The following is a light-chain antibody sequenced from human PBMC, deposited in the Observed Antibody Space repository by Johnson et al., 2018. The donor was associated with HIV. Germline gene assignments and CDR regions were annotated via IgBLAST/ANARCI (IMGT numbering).Light chain of an antibody. Sequence: HSVLTQPPSVSAAPGQKVTISCSGSSSNIGNNYVSWYKQLPGTVPKLLIYDNNKRPSGIPDRFSGSKSGTSATLAITGLQTGDEADYFCGLWYTSPMAGGLVGTGTKVTLL. CDR3: GLWYTSPMAGGL. CDR2: DNN. CDR1: SSNIGNNY. J-gene: IGLJ1*01. V-gene: IGLV1-51*01.